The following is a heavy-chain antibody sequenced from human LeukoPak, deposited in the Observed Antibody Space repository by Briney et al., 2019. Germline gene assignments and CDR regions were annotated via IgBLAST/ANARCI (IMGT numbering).Heavy chain of an antibody. CDR1: GGTFSSYA. Sequence: ASVKVSCKASGGTFSSYAISWVRQAPGQGLEWMGWMNPNSGNTGYAQKFQGRVTMTRNTSISTAYMELSSLRSEDTAVYYCARGILSSTSCPFDPWGQGTLVTVSS. V-gene: IGHV1-8*02. CDR2: MNPNSGNT. D-gene: IGHD2-2*01. CDR3: ARGILSSTSCPFDP. J-gene: IGHJ5*02.